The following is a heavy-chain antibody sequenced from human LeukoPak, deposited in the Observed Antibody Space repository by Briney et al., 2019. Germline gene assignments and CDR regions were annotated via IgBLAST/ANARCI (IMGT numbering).Heavy chain of an antibody. CDR2: IYYSGST. Sequence: SSETLSLTCTVSGGSISSGDYYWSWIRQPPGKGLEWIGYIYYSGSTYYNPSLKSRVTISVDTSKNQFSLKLSSVTAADTAVYYCARVWLRSWSWFDPWGQGTLVTVSS. J-gene: IGHJ5*02. CDR1: GGSISSGDYY. D-gene: IGHD5-12*01. CDR3: ARVWLRSWSWFDP. V-gene: IGHV4-30-4*01.